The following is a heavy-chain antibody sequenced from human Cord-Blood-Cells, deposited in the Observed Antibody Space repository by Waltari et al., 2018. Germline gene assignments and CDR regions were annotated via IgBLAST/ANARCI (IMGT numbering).Heavy chain of an antibody. CDR2: MNPHSVNT. D-gene: IGHD3-3*01. CDR3: ARSQITIFGVVTPNWFDP. V-gene: IGHV1-8*03. CDR1: GYTFTSYD. J-gene: IGHJ5*02. Sequence: QVQLVQSGAEVKKPGASVKVSCKASGYTFTSYDLNWVRQATGQGLEWMGWMNPHSVNTGYAQKFQGRVTITRNTSISTAYMELSSLRSEDTALYYCARSQITIFGVVTPNWFDPWGQGTLVTVSS.